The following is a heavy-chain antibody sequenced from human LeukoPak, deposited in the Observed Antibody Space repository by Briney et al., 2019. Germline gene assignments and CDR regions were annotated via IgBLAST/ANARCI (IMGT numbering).Heavy chain of an antibody. Sequence: SETLSLTCTVSGYSISSTYYWGWIRQPPGKGLEWIGSIYHSGSTYYNPSLTSRVTISVDTSKNQFSLKLSSVTAADTAVYYCARAYFDWRIDYWGQGTLVTVSS. CDR1: GYSISSTYY. CDR2: IYHSGST. V-gene: IGHV4-38-2*02. CDR3: ARAYFDWRIDY. D-gene: IGHD3-9*01. J-gene: IGHJ4*02.